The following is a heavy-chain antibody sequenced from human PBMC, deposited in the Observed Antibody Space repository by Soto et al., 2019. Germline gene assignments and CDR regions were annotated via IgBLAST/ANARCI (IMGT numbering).Heavy chain of an antibody. V-gene: IGHV1-2*04. CDR1: GYTFTGYY. D-gene: IGHD6-6*01. J-gene: IGHJ5*02. CDR2: INPNRGGT. CDR3: ARDVNSEYSSSTVHIGFDL. Sequence: QVQLVQSGAEVKKPGASVKVSCKASGYTFTGYYMHWARQAPGQGLEWMGWINPNRGGTNYAQKFQGWVTMTRETAISTGYMEMSSLRSNDTAEYYCARDVNSEYSSSTVHIGFDLWGQGTLVTVSS.